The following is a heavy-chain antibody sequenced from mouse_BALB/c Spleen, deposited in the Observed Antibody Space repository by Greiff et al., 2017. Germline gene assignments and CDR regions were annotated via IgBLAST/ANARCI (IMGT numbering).Heavy chain of an antibody. Sequence: DVKLQESGGGLVQPGGSLRLSCATSGFTFTDYYMSWVRQPPGKALEWLGFIRNKANGYTTEYSASVKGRFTISRDNSQSILYLQMNTLRAEDSATYYCARDILWYFDVWGAGTTVTVSS. CDR1: GFTFTDYY. CDR2: IRNKANGYTT. CDR3: ARDILWYFDV. V-gene: IGHV7-3*02. J-gene: IGHJ1*01.